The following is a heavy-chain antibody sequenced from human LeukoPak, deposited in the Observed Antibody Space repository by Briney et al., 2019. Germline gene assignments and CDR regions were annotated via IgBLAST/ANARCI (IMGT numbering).Heavy chain of an antibody. J-gene: IGHJ6*03. D-gene: IGHD2-21*02. Sequence: GGSLRLSCVVSGFMFSSYWMHWVRQAPGKGLEWVSGINWNGGATGNADSVKGRFTISRDNAKNSLYLQMNSLRVEDTALYYCARWGYCGGDCYYHNNHYMDVWGKGTTVTVSS. CDR1: GFMFSSYW. V-gene: IGHV3-20*04. CDR3: ARWGYCGGDCYYHNNHYMDV. CDR2: INWNGGAT.